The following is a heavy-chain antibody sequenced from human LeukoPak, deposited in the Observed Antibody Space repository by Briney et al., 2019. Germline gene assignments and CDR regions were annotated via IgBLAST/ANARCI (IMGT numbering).Heavy chain of an antibody. J-gene: IGHJ3*02. V-gene: IGHV1-18*04. CDR1: GYTFTGYY. CDR2: ISAYNGNT. CDR3: ASPTHDSDAFDI. Sequence: ASVKVSCKASGYTFTGYYMHWVRQAPGQGLEWMGWISAYNGNTNYAQKLQGRVTMTTDTSTSTAHMELRSLRSDDTAVYYCASPTHDSDAFDIWGQGTMVTVSS. D-gene: IGHD2-15*01.